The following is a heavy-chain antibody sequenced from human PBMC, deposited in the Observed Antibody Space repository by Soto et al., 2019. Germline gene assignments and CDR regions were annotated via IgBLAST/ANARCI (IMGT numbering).Heavy chain of an antibody. V-gene: IGHV4-31*03. CDR1: GGSISSGGYY. D-gene: IGHD6-25*01. J-gene: IGHJ4*02. Sequence: NPSETLSLTCTVSGGSISSGGYYWSWIRQHPGKGLEWIGYIYYSGSTYYNPSLKSRVTISVDTSKNQFSLKLSSVTAADTAVYYCARDLSSAGGYYFDYWGQGTLVTVSS. CDR3: ARDLSSAGGYYFDY. CDR2: IYYSGST.